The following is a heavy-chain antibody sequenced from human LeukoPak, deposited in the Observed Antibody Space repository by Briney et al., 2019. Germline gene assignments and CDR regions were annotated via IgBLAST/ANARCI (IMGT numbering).Heavy chain of an antibody. CDR3: ARGLGHIVVVTAIPD. V-gene: IGHV3-48*03. CDR2: ISNSGSTI. CDR1: GFTFSSYE. J-gene: IGHJ3*01. D-gene: IGHD2-21*02. Sequence: PGGSLRLSCAASGFTFSSYEMNWVRQAPGKGLEWVSYISNSGSTIYYADSVKGRFTISRDNAKKSLYLQMNSLRAEDTAVYYCARGLGHIVVVTAIPDWGQGTMVTASS.